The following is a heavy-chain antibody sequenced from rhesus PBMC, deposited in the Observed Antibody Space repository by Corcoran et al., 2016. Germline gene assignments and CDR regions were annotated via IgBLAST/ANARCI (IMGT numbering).Heavy chain of an antibody. Sequence: QVQLQESGPGLVKPSETLSLTCAVSGGSISDSYYWNWIRQPPGKGLEWIGNIYDKRASTSDHPSLKRRVTIAKDTAKNQFLLRLSTGTAADSAGYYCARARGGMSRFDVWGAGVLVTVSS. CDR2: IYDKRAST. CDR3: ARARGGMSRFDV. D-gene: IGHD3-9*01. CDR1: GGSISDSYY. J-gene: IGHJ5-1*01. V-gene: IGHV4S9*01.